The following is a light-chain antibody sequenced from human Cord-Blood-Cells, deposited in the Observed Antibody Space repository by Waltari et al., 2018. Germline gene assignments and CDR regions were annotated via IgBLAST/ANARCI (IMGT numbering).Light chain of an antibody. J-gene: IGKJ1*01. Sequence: DIQMTPSPSSLSASVGDRATITCRASQSISSYLNWDQQKPGKAPKLLIYAASSLQSGVPSRLSGSGSGTDFTLTISSLQPEDVATYYCQQSYSTPQTCGQGTKVEIK. CDR2: AAS. CDR3: QQSYSTPQT. V-gene: IGKV1-39*01. CDR1: QSISSY.